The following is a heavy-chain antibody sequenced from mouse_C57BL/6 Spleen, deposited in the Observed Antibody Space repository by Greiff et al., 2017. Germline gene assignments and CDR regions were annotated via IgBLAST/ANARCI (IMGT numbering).Heavy chain of an antibody. J-gene: IGHJ2*01. D-gene: IGHD4-1*01. CDR1: GFTFSNYW. Sequence: EVMLVESGGGLVQPGGSMKLSCVASGFTFSNYWMNWVRQSPEKGLEWVAQIRLKSDNYATHYAESVKGRFTISRDDSKSSVYLQMNNLRAEDTGIYYCTRLGPYYFDYWGQGTTLTVSS. V-gene: IGHV6-3*01. CDR3: TRLGPYYFDY. CDR2: IRLKSDNYAT.